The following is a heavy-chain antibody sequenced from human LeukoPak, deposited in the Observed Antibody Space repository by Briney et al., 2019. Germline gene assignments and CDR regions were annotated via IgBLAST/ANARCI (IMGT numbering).Heavy chain of an antibody. CDR1: GVSITSYY. V-gene: IGHV4-59*08. CDR2: IYHSGST. D-gene: IGHD3-22*01. CDR3: ARRGYYYDSSHYYYFDY. J-gene: IGHJ4*02. Sequence: SETLSLTCTVSGVSITSYYWSWIRQPPGKGLEWIGSIYHSGSTNDNPSLKSRVTTSVDTSKNQFSLKLSSVTAADTAVYYCARRGYYYDSSHYYYFDYWGQGTLVTVSS.